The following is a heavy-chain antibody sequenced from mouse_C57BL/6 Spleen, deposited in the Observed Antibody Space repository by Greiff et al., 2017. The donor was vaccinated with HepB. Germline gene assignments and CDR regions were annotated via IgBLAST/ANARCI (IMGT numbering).Heavy chain of an antibody. J-gene: IGHJ3*01. D-gene: IGHD2-2*01. V-gene: IGHV1-54*01. Sequence: VKLMESGAELVRPGTSVKVSCKASGYAFTNYLIEWVKQRPGQGLEWIGVINPGSGGTNYNEKFKGKATLTADKSSSTAYMQLSSLTSEDSAVYFCARSSGSWFAYWGQGTLVTVSA. CDR3: ARSSGSWFAY. CDR1: GYAFTNYL. CDR2: INPGSGGT.